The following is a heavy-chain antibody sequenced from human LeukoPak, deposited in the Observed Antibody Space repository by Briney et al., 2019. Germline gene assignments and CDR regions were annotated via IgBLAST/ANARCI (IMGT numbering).Heavy chain of an antibody. D-gene: IGHD4-17*01. CDR3: ARDDDYGDNEPFDY. J-gene: IGHJ4*02. CDR1: GFTFSSYS. CDR2: ISSSSSYI. V-gene: IGHV3-21*01. Sequence: GGSLRLSCAASGFTFSSYSMNWVRQAPGKGLEWVSFISSSSSYIYYADSVKGRFTISRDNAKNSLYLRMNSLRAEDTAVYYCARDDDYGDNEPFDYWGQGTLVTVSS.